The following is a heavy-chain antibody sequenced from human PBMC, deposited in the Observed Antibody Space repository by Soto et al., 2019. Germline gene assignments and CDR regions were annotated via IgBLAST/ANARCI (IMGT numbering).Heavy chain of an antibody. D-gene: IGHD3-3*01. CDR3: ARDGTNVYDFWSGYPEHLFDY. Sequence: GGSLRLSCAASGFTFSSYGMHWVRQAPGKGLEWVAVIWYDGSNKYYADSVRGRFTISRDNSKNTLYLQMNSLRAEDTAVYYCARDGTNVYDFWSGYPEHLFDYWGQGTLFTVSS. J-gene: IGHJ4*02. CDR2: IWYDGSNK. CDR1: GFTFSSYG. V-gene: IGHV3-33*01.